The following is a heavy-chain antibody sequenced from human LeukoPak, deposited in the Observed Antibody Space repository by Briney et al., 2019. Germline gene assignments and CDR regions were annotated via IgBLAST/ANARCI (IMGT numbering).Heavy chain of an antibody. CDR3: ARGDGSSSGLYFDS. CDR2: IRQDGIAK. J-gene: IGHJ4*02. CDR1: GFTFTTYW. D-gene: IGHD6-6*01. V-gene: IGHV3-7*01. Sequence: GGSLRLSCATSGFTFTTYWMSWVRQAPGKGLEWVANIRQDGIAKYYVDSVKGRFTVSRDNGIYSLFLQMNSLRAEDTAVYYCARGDGSSSGLYFDSWGRGTLVTVSS.